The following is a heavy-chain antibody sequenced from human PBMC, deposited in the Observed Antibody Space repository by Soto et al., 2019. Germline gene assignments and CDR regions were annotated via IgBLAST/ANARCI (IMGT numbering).Heavy chain of an antibody. V-gene: IGHV4-4*02. J-gene: IGHJ4*02. CDR2: IYHSGST. Sequence: SLTCAVSGGSISSSNWWSWVRQPPGKGLEWIGEIYHSGSTNYNPSLKSRVTISVDKSKNQFSLKLSSVTAADTAVYYCARKSDYDDSSGYYWDYWGQGTLVTVSA. CDR1: GGSISSSNW. CDR3: ARKSDYDDSSGYYWDY. D-gene: IGHD3-22*01.